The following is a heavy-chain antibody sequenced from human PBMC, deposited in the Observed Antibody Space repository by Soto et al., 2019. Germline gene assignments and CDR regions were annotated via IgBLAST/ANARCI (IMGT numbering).Heavy chain of an antibody. V-gene: IGHV3-23*01. J-gene: IGHJ5*02. CDR1: GFTFSSYA. D-gene: IGHD2-15*01. Sequence: GGSLRLSCAASGFTFSSYAMSWVRQAPGKGLEWVSAISGSGGSTYYADSVKGRFTISRDNSKNTLYLQMNSLRAEDTAVYYCAKDPLGVVVVANWFDPWGQGTLVTVSS. CDR3: AKDPLGVVVVANWFDP. CDR2: ISGSGGST.